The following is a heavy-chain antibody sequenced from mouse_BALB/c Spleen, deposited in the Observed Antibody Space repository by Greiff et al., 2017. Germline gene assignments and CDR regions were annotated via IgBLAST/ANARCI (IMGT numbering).Heavy chain of an antibody. Sequence: EVKLVESGGGLVQPGGSLRLSCATSGFTFSDFYMEWVRQPPGKRLEWIAASRNKANDYTTEYSASVKGRFIVSRDTSQSILYLQMNALRAEDTAIYYCARDASYGSSPYYWYFDVWGAGTTVTVSS. D-gene: IGHD1-1*01. CDR3: ARDASYGSSPYYWYFDV. V-gene: IGHV7-1*02. J-gene: IGHJ1*01. CDR1: GFTFSDFY. CDR2: SRNKANDYTT.